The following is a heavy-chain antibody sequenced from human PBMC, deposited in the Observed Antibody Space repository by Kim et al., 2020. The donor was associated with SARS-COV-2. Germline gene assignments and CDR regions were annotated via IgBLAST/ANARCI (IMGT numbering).Heavy chain of an antibody. CDR3: AKSLRRSDYYHAFDV. Sequence: GGSLRLSCAAPGFTFSIYGMHWVRQAPGKGLEWVAVISYDGSNKYYVDSVKGRFTISRDNSKNTLFLQMNSLRAEDTAVYYCAKSLRRSDYYHAFDVWGQGTTVTVSS. CDR2: ISYDGSNK. V-gene: IGHV3-30*18. CDR1: GFTFSIYG. D-gene: IGHD3-10*01. J-gene: IGHJ6*02.